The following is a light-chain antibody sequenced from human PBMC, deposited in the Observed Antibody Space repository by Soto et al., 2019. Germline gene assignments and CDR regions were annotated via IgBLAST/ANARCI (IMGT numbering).Light chain of an antibody. V-gene: IGLV1-40*01. CDR3: QSYDSSLSGYV. CDR1: SSNIGAGYD. CDR2: GNS. J-gene: IGLJ2*01. Sequence: QSVLTLPPSVSGAPGQRVTISCTGSSSNIGAGYDVHWYQQLPGTAPKLLIYGNSNRPSGVPDRFSGSKSGTSASLAITGLQAEDEADYYCQSYDSSLSGYVFGGGTKLTVL.